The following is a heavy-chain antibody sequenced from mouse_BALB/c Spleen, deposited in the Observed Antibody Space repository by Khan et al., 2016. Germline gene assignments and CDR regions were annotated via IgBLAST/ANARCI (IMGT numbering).Heavy chain of an antibody. CDR2: IYPGGDYT. D-gene: IGHD1-1*01. J-gene: IGHJ4*01. Sequence: QVQLQQSGAELVRPGSSVKMSCKAAGYTITDYGIPWVKQSPGHGLEWVRDIYPGGDYTNYTDKVKGKATSTTDKPPSTGYMQLSSLTSEDSALSYCAGVASGSRSVAMDHWGQGPSLTVSS. CDR1: GYTITDYG. CDR3: AGVASGSRSVAMDH. V-gene: IGHV1-63*02.